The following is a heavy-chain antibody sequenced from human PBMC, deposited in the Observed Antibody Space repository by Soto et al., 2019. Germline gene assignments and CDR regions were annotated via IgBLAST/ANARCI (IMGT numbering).Heavy chain of an antibody. CDR3: ARNFYDFWSGYYRAYYYCYMDV. D-gene: IGHD3-3*01. CDR1: GYTFTSYG. V-gene: IGHV1-18*01. Sequence: QVQLVQSGAEVKKPGASVKVSCKASGYTFTSYGISWVRQAPGQGLEWMGWISAYNGNTNYAQKLQGRVTMTTDTSTSTAYMELRRLRSDDTAVYYCARNFYDFWSGYYRAYYYCYMDVWGKGTTVTVSS. CDR2: ISAYNGNT. J-gene: IGHJ6*03.